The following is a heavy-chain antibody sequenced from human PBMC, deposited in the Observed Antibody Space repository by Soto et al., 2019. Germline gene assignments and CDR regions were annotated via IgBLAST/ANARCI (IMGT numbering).Heavy chain of an antibody. D-gene: IGHD3-22*01. J-gene: IGHJ6*02. V-gene: IGHV4-59*01. CDR2: IYYSGST. CDR1: GGSISSYY. CDR3: ARAKEVSSWLSPVGYYYYGMDV. Sequence: SETLSLTCTVSGGSISSYYWSWIRQPPGKGLEWIGYIYYSGSTNYNPSLKSRVTISVDTSKNQFSLKLSSVTAADTAVYYCARAKEVSSWLSPVGYYYYGMDVWGQGTTVTVSS.